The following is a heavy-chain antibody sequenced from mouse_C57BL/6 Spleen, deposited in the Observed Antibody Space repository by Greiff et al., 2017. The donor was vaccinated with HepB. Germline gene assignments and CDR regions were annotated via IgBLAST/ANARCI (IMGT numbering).Heavy chain of an antibody. CDR3: ARVVTYSFDY. J-gene: IGHJ2*01. D-gene: IGHD2-2*01. CDR1: GYTFTDYY. CDR2: INHNNGGT. Sequence: EVQLQQSGPELVKPGASVKISCKASGYTFTDYYMNWVKQSHGKSLEWIGDINHNNGGTSYNQKFKGKATLTVDKSSSTAYMELRSLTSEDSAVYYCARVVTYSFDYWGQSTTLTVSS. V-gene: IGHV1-26*01.